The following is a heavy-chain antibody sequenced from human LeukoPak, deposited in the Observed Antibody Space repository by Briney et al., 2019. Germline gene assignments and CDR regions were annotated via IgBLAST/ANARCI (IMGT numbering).Heavy chain of an antibody. D-gene: IGHD1-26*01. CDR3: ARDGIHRGFDL. CDR2: INHSGST. J-gene: IGHJ2*01. CDR1: GGSFSGYY. Sequence: PSETLSLTCAVYGGSFSGYYWSWIRQPPGEGLEWIGEINHSGSTNYNPSLKSRVTISVDTSKNQFSLKLSSVTAADTAVYYCARDGIHRGFDLWGRGTLVTVSS. V-gene: IGHV4-34*01.